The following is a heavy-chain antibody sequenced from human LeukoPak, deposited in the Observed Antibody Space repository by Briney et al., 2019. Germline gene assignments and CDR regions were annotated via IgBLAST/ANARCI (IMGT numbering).Heavy chain of an antibody. D-gene: IGHD5-12*01. CDR1: GGSINGYY. V-gene: IGHV4-59*01. Sequence: PSETLSLTCTVSGGSINGYYWSWIRQSPGKGLESLGYIYYTGSTNYNPSLKSRVTMSVDTSRNQFFLRLSSVTAADTAVYDCARGKGVLAMMGNDAFDIWGQGTMVTVSS. CDR3: ARGKGVLAMMGNDAFDI. CDR2: IYYTGST. J-gene: IGHJ3*02.